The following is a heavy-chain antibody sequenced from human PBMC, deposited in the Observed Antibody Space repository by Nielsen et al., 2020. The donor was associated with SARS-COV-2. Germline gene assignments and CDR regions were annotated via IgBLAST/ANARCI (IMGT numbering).Heavy chain of an antibody. CDR2: IFSNGAAA. CDR3: AKARLVVPAARRNYYYYGMDV. J-gene: IGHJ6*02. Sequence: GESLKISCAAPGFTFSKYAMSWVRQSPGKGLEWVSGIFSNGAAAWYAESVKGRFTISRDNSKNTLYLQMNSLRAEDTAVYYCAKARLVVPAARRNYYYYGMDVWGQGTTVTVSS. CDR1: GFTFSKYA. V-gene: IGHV3-23*01. D-gene: IGHD2-2*01.